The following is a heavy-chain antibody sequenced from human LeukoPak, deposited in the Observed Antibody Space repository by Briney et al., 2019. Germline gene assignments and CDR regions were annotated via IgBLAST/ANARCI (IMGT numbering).Heavy chain of an antibody. V-gene: IGHV4-39*07. CDR1: GGSISSSSYY. Sequence: SETLSLTCTVSGGSISSSSYYWGWIRQPPGKGLEWIGSIYYSGSTYYNPSLKSRVTISVDTSKSQFSLRLSSVTAADTAVYYCARDPYYYDNSGYSPFHDWGQGTLVTVSS. CDR3: ARDPYYYDNSGYSPFHD. CDR2: IYYSGST. J-gene: IGHJ4*02. D-gene: IGHD3-22*01.